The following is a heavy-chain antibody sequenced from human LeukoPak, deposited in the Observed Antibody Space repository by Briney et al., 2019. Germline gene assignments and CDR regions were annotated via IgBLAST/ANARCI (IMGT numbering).Heavy chain of an antibody. CDR2: ISGSGGST. D-gene: IGHD1-26*01. CDR1: GFTFSSYA. V-gene: IGHV3-23*01. J-gene: IGHJ4*02. CDR3: AKDPPGVGATTNLPDDY. Sequence: GGSLSLSWPASGFTFSSYAMSWVRQAPGKGLDWVSAISGSGGSTYYADSVKGRFTISRDNSKNTLYLQMNSLRAEDTAVYYCAKDPPGVGATTNLPDDYWGQGTLVTVSS.